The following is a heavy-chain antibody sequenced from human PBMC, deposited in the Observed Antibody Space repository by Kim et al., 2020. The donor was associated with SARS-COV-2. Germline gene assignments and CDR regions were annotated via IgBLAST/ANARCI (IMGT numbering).Heavy chain of an antibody. Sequence: SRVTISVDTSKNQFSLKLSSVTAADTAVYYCARGRVLYYYDSSGDDAFDIWGQGTMVTVSS. J-gene: IGHJ3*02. V-gene: IGHV4-59*09. D-gene: IGHD3-22*01. CDR3: ARGRVLYYYDSSGDDAFDI.